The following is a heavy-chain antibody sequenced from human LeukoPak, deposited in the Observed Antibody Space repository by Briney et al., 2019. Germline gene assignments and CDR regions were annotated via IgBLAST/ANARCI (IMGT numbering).Heavy chain of an antibody. Sequence: PSETLSLTCTVSGGSISSGSYYWRWIRQPAGKGLEWIGRIYTSGSTNYNPSLKSRVTISVDTSKNQFSLKLSSVTAADTAVYYCARGFGVATYYYMDVWGKGTTVTVSS. CDR3: ARGFGVATYYYMDV. CDR2: IYTSGST. J-gene: IGHJ6*03. V-gene: IGHV4-61*02. D-gene: IGHD5-12*01. CDR1: GGSISSGSYY.